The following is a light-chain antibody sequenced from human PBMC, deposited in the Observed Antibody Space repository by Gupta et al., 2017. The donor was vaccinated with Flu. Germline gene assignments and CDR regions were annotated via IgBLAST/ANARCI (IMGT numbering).Light chain of an antibody. CDR2: DAS. Sequence: EIELTQSPASLPLSPGERATLSCRASQSVGRSLAWYQQRPGQAPRLLIYDASNRAYGIPARFSGSGSETDFTLTSASREPEDFAVYYWQQRGDSYTFGQGTEVVIK. J-gene: IGKJ2*01. CDR1: QSVGRS. CDR3: QQRGDSYT. V-gene: IGKV3-11*01.